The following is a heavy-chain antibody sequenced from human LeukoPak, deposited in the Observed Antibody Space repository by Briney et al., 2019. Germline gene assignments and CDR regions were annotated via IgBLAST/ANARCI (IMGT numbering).Heavy chain of an antibody. CDR3: ARGSGNSFDY. CDR2: ISSSSSAM. V-gene: IGHV3-48*02. J-gene: IGHJ4*02. Sequence: PGGSLRLSCAASGFTFSSCSMSWVSQAPGKGLEWVSYISSSSSAMYYADSMKGRFTISRDNAKNSLYLQMNNLRDEDTAVYYCARGSGNSFDYWGQGALVTVSS. D-gene: IGHD3-10*01. CDR1: GFTFSSCS.